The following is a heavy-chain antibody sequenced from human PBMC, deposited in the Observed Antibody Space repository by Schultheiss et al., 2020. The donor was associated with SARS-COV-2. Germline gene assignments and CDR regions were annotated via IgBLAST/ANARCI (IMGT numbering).Heavy chain of an antibody. D-gene: IGHD6-19*01. CDR2: INPNSGGT. V-gene: IGHV1-2*02. J-gene: IGHJ6*02. CDR1: GYTFTGYY. CDR3: AAIAVAPLGYYYGMDV. Sequence: ASVKVSCKASGYTFTGYYMHWVRQAPGQGLEWMGWINPNSGGTNYAQKFQGRVTMTRDTSISTAYMELSRLRSDDTAVYYCAAIAVAPLGYYYGMDVWGQGTTVTVSS.